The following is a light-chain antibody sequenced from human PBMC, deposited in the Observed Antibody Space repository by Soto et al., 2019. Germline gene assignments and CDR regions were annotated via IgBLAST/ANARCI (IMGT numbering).Light chain of an antibody. CDR1: QNISNF. V-gene: IGKV1-39*01. CDR2: GAS. CDR3: QESYSAPFN. J-gene: IGKJ3*01. Sequence: DIQMTQSPSSLSASVGDRVTITCRASQNISNFLNWYQQKNGEGPKLLIYGASSLHSGVPSRFTGSGAGTDFALSSRSQQRKDLATFFCQESYSAPFNYGPETKVEI.